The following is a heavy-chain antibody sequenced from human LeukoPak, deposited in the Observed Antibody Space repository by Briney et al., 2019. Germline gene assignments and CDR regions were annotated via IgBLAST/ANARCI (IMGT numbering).Heavy chain of an antibody. CDR3: ARGGIVGATFGAFDI. Sequence: SVKVSCKASGYTFTGYYMHWVRQAPGQGLEWMGGIIPIFGTANYAQKFQGRVTITADESTSTAYMELSSLRSEDTAVYYCARGGIVGATFGAFDIWGQGTMVTVSS. D-gene: IGHD1-26*01. CDR2: IIPIFGTA. J-gene: IGHJ3*02. V-gene: IGHV1-69*13. CDR1: GYTFTGYY.